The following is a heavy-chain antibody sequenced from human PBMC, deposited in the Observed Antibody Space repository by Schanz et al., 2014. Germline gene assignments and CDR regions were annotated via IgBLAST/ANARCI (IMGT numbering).Heavy chain of an antibody. V-gene: IGHV3-48*01. CDR3: ARGGPAYYFDD. CDR1: GFSFTTYA. J-gene: IGHJ4*02. Sequence: EVQLLESGGGLVQPGGSLRLSCASSGFSFTTYAMSWVRQAPGKGLEWVAYISSSSSTIHYADSVKGRFTISRDNSKNTLYLQMNSLRPEDTAVYYCARGGPAYYFDDWGQGTLVTVSS. CDR2: ISSSSSTI.